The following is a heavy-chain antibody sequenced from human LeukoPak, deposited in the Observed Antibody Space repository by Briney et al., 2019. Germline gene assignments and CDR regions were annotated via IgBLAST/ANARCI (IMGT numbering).Heavy chain of an antibody. CDR3: ARELGSGTHLAQIYYYYGMDV. CDR2: INPSGGST. CDR1: GYTFTSYY. Sequence: ASVKVSCKASGYTFTSYYMHWVRQPPGQGLEWMGIINPSGGSTSYAQKFQGRVTMTRDTSTSTVYMELSSLRSEDTAVYYCARELGSGTHLAQIYYYYGMDVWGQGTTVTVSS. D-gene: IGHD3-10*01. V-gene: IGHV1-46*01. J-gene: IGHJ6*02.